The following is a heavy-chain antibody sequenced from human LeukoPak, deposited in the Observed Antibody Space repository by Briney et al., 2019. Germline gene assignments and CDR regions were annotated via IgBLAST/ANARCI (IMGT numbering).Heavy chain of an antibody. D-gene: IGHD2-2*01. CDR2: IIPMFGTP. J-gene: IGHJ3*02. CDR3: AKTLGYCSTTGCYGAFDI. CDR1: GGTFRSYA. Sequence: SVKVSCKASGGTFRSYAISWVRQAPGQGLGWMGGIIPMFGTPNYAQKFQGRVRITADESTSTAYMELSSLRSEDTAVYYCAKTLGYCSTTGCYGAFDIWGQGTMVTVSS. V-gene: IGHV1-69*13.